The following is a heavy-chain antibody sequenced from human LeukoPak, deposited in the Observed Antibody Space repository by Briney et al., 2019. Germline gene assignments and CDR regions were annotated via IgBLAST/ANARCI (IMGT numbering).Heavy chain of an antibody. Sequence: GMSLRLSCAASGFTFSRYGMHWVRQAPGKGLEWVSAISGSGGSTYYADSVKGRFTISRDNSKNTLYLQMNSQRAEDTAVYYCAKPKPTYYDSSGYYFDFDYWGQGTLVTVSS. CDR3: AKPKPTYYDSSGYYFDFDY. V-gene: IGHV3-23*01. CDR2: ISGSGGST. D-gene: IGHD3-22*01. CDR1: GFTFSRYG. J-gene: IGHJ4*02.